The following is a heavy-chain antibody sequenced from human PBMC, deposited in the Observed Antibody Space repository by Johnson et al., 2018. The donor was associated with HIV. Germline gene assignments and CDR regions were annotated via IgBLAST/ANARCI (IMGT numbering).Heavy chain of an antibody. CDR1: GFTISTKY. D-gene: IGHD2-8*01. J-gene: IGHJ3*02. CDR2: ISIGGST. Sequence: VQLVESGGGLVKPGGSLRLSCAASGFTISTKYFNWVRQAPGKGLEWVSVISIGGSTYYADSVKGRFTISRDNARNSLYLQMNSLRAEDPAFYYCAKDRLNLGPHAPFDIWGQGTVVTVSS. V-gene: IGHV3-66*01. CDR3: AKDRLNLGPHAPFDI.